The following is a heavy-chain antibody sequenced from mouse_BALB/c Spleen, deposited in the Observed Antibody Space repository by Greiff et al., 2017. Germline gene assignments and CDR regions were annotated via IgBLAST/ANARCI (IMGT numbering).Heavy chain of an antibody. J-gene: IGHJ4*01. CDR3: ERGRSSSPYYAMAY. D-gene: IGHD1-1*01. CDR1: GFTFSSYA. V-gene: IGHV5-6-5*01. CDR2: ISSGGST. Sequence: DVKLVESGGGLVKPGGSLKLSCAASGFTFSSYAMSWVRQTPGKRLEWVASISSGGSTYYTDSVKGRFTISRDNAMNILNMHISSLRSEDSAMYSCERGRSSSPYYAMAYWGQGTSVTVSS.